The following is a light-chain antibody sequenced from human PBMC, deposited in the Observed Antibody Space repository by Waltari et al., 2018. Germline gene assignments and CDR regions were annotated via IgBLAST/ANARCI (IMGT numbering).Light chain of an antibody. J-gene: IGLJ3*02. CDR1: SSDVGGYDY. Sequence: QSALTQPASVSGSPGQSITISCTGTSSDVGGYDYVSWYQQHPGNAPKLMIFDVPTRPAGGSDRFSGSKSGNTASLTMSGLHTEDEADYYCAAYTSSKTWVFGGGTKLTVL. V-gene: IGLV2-14*01. CDR2: DVP. CDR3: AAYTSSKTWV.